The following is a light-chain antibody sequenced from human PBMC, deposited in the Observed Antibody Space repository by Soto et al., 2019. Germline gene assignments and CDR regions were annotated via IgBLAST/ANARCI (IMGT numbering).Light chain of an antibody. CDR3: QQYGNSAWT. Sequence: EIVLTQSPGTLSLSPGERATLSCRASQNVRSPYLAWYQQKPGQAPRLLIYAASSRAAGIPHRFNGSGPGTDFTLTISRLETDEYAVNYCQQYGNSAWTFGQVTKVQIK. CDR1: QNVRSPY. J-gene: IGKJ1*01. V-gene: IGKV3-20*01. CDR2: AAS.